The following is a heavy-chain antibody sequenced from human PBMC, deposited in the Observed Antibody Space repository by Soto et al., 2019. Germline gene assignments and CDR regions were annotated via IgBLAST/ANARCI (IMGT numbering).Heavy chain of an antibody. CDR3: ARDLWSGVVVPAAGD. V-gene: IGHV3-33*01. J-gene: IGHJ4*02. Sequence: QVQLVESGGGVVQPGRSLRLSCAASGFTFSSYGMHWVRQAPGKGLEWVAVIWYDGSNKYYADSVKGRFTISRDNSKNPLYLQMNSLRAEDTAVYYCARDLWSGVVVPAAGDWGQGTLVTVSS. CDR2: IWYDGSNK. CDR1: GFTFSSYG. D-gene: IGHD2-2*01.